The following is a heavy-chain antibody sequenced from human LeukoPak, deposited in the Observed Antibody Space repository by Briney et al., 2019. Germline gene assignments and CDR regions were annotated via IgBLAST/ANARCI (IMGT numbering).Heavy chain of an antibody. CDR1: GFTFSSYS. D-gene: IGHD4-17*01. Sequence: GGSLRLSCAASGFTFSSYSMNWVRQAPGKGLEWVSSISSSSSYIYYADSVKGRFTISRDNAKNSLYLQMNSLRAEDTAVYCCARDPSMTTVTTRENYWGQGTLVTVSS. V-gene: IGHV3-21*01. J-gene: IGHJ4*02. CDR3: ARDPSMTTVTTRENY. CDR2: ISSSSSYI.